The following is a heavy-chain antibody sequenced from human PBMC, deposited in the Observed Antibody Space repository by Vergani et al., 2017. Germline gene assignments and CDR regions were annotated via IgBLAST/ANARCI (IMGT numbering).Heavy chain of an antibody. V-gene: IGHV3-21*06. Sequence: VQLVESGGGLVKPGGSLRLSCAASGFTFSDYSMSWVRQAPGKGLEWVAFICSSGPYINYADSVKGRFIISRDNTNNSLFLQLRSLRAEDAAVYYCARDCTSGGCPDNYGMDVWGQGATVTVSS. D-gene: IGHD2-8*01. J-gene: IGHJ6*02. CDR2: ICSSGPYI. CDR1: GFTFSDYS. CDR3: ARDCTSGGCPDNYGMDV.